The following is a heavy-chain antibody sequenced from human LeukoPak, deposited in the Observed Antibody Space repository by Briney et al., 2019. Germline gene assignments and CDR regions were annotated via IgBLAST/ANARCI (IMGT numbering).Heavy chain of an antibody. V-gene: IGHV3-23*01. J-gene: IGHJ4*02. CDR1: GFTFSSYA. CDR2: ISGSGGST. CDR3: AKDATIFGVVIRYFDY. Sequence: GGSLRLSCAASGFTFSSYAMSWVRQAPGKGLEWVSAISGSGGSTYYADSVKGRFTISRDNSKNTQYLQMNSLRAEDTAVYYCAKDATIFGVVIRYFDYWGQGTLVTVSS. D-gene: IGHD3-3*01.